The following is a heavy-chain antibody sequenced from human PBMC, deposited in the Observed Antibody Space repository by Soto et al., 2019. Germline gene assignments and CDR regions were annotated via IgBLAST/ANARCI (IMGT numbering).Heavy chain of an antibody. CDR1: GGSISSRSFF. V-gene: IGHV4-39*01. D-gene: IGHD3-3*01. CDR3: ARHWSGYYFDY. Sequence: QLQLQESGPGLVKPSETLALTCTVSGGSISSRSFFWGWIRQPPGKGLEWIGSIHYSGSTYYNPSLNSRVTISVDTSQNQFSLRLTSVTAADTALYYCARHWSGYYFDYWGQRTLVTVSS. CDR2: IHYSGST. J-gene: IGHJ4*02.